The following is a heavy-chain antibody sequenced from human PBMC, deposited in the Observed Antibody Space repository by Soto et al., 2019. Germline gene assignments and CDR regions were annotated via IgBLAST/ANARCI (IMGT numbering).Heavy chain of an antibody. V-gene: IGHV3-21*01. Sequence: LRLSCAASGFTFRSFTMNWVRQAPGKGLEWVSTTSSNSAYIYYTDALRGRFTISRDNAKNSLHLQMNSLRAEDTAVYYCTRDASRDSSARGWFDPWGPGTLVTVSS. CDR1: GFTFRSFT. CDR2: TSSNSAYI. D-gene: IGHD6-13*01. CDR3: TRDASRDSSARGWFDP. J-gene: IGHJ5*02.